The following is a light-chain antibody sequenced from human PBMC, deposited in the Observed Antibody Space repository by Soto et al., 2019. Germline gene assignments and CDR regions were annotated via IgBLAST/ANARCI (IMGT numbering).Light chain of an antibody. J-gene: IGKJ2*01. CDR3: QQYWSSPFT. V-gene: IGKV3-20*01. CDR2: GAS. Sequence: EIVLTQSPGTLSLSPGERATLSCRASQTISSNYLAWYQQKPGQAPRLLIYGASSRATGIPDRFSGSGSGTDFTLTISRLEPEDFAVYHCQQYWSSPFTFGQGTELE. CDR1: QTISSNY.